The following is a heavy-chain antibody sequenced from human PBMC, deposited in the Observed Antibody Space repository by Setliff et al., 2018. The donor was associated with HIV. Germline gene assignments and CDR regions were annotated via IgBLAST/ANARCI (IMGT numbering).Heavy chain of an antibody. J-gene: IGHJ4*02. CDR2: MNQSGTT. CDR1: GTSFSDHY. D-gene: IGHD3-3*01. V-gene: IGHV4-34*01. CDR3: ARHANYDFWSGYWGYYFDY. Sequence: SETLSLTCSVYGTSFSDHYWSWVRQTPGKGLEWIGEMNQSGTTNYNPSLKTRVTISIDTSKKQVSLKLSSVTAADTAVYYCARHANYDFWSGYWGYYFDYWGQGTLVTVSS.